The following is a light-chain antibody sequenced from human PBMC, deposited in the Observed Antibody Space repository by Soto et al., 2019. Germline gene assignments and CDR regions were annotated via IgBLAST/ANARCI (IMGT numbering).Light chain of an antibody. CDR2: GAS. J-gene: IGKJ5*01. V-gene: IGKV3-20*01. CDR3: QQYGSSPPIT. Sequence: EIVLRQSPGILSLSPGERATLSCMAIQSVSSSYLAWYQHKPGQAPRLLIYGASSRATGIPDRFSGSGSGTDFTLSVSRLEPEDFAVYYCQQYGSSPPITFGQGTRLEI. CDR1: QSVSSSY.